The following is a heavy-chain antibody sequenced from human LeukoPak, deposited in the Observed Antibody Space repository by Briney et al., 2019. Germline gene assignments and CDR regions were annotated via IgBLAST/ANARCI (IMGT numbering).Heavy chain of an antibody. CDR1: GDSISNYY. J-gene: IGHJ5*01. CDR3: ARTPPSGEYNGFDS. V-gene: IGHV4-59*01. CDR2: IHDSGST. D-gene: IGHD3-10*01. Sequence: SETLSLTCSVSGDSISNYYWTWIRQPPGKGLEWIGSIHDSGSTNYNPSLKTRVTISVDTSKNQFSLKLTSVTAADTAVYFCARTPPSGEYNGFDSWGQGTLVTVSS.